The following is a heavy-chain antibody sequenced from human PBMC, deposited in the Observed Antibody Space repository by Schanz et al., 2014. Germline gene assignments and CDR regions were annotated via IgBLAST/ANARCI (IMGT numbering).Heavy chain of an antibody. CDR3: ARESSNDIVLVPGAVFDH. Sequence: QVQLVESGGGVVQPGRSLRLSCAASGFTFSSYALHWVRQAPGKGLEWVAFVPFDGSQKFYADSVKGRFTISRDNSKNTVYLQMNSLRPGDTAVYYCARESSNDIVLVPGAVFDHWAQGTLVTVSS. D-gene: IGHD2-2*01. CDR1: GFTFSSYA. V-gene: IGHV3-30*04. J-gene: IGHJ4*02. CDR2: VPFDGSQK.